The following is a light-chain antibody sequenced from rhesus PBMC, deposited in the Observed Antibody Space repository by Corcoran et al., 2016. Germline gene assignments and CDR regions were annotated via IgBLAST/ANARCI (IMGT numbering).Light chain of an antibody. CDR1: QGISSW. CDR2: TAS. CDR3: QQYSSRPFT. Sequence: DIQITQSPSSLSASVGDTVTLTCRASQGISSWVAWYQQKPGKAPKLLNYTASSLQSGVPSRFSGSGSGTEFTHPISILQSEEFATYYCQQYSSRPFTFGPGTKLDIK. J-gene: IGKJ3*01. V-gene: IGKV1-22*01.